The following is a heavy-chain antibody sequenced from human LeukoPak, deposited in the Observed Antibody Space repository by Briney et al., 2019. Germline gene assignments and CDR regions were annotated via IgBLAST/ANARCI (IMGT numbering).Heavy chain of an antibody. D-gene: IGHD3-22*01. CDR1: GYTFTSYG. J-gene: IGHJ4*02. CDR3: ARDSALFHYDSSGYRDDY. CDR2: ISAYNGNT. V-gene: IGHV1-18*01. Sequence: GASVKVSCKASGYTFTSYGISWVRQAPGQGLEWMGWISAYNGNTNYAQKLQGRVTMTTDTSTSTAYMELRSLRSDDTAVYYCARDSALFHYDSSGYRDDYCGQGTVVTVSS.